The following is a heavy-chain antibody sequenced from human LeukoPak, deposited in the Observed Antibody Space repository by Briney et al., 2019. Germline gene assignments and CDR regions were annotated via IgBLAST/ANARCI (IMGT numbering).Heavy chain of an antibody. J-gene: IGHJ4*02. CDR3: ARGGVFFDY. CDR1: GGSISSFY. Sequence: SETLSLTCTVSGGSISSFYWSWIRQPPGKGLEWIGYIYYSGSTNYNPSLKSRVTISVDTSKNQFSLKLGSVTAAGTAVYYCARGGVFFDYWGQGTLVTVSS. D-gene: IGHD3-10*01. CDR2: IYYSGST. V-gene: IGHV4-59*01.